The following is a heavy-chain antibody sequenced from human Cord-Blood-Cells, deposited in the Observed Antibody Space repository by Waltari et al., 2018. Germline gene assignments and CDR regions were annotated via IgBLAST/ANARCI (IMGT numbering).Heavy chain of an antibody. CDR1: GYTFTGYY. V-gene: IGHV1-2*02. D-gene: IGHD3-22*01. Sequence: QVQLVQSGAEVKKPGASVKVSCKASGYTFTGYYMHWVRQAPGQGLEWMGWINPNSGGTNYAQKFQGRVTMTRDTSISTAYMELSRLRSDDTAVYYCARDEGANYDSSGYFDNWGQGTLVTVSS. CDR2: INPNSGGT. CDR3: ARDEGANYDSSGYFDN. J-gene: IGHJ4*02.